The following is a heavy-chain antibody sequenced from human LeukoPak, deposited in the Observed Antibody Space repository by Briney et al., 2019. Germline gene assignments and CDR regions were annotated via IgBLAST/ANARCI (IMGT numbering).Heavy chain of an antibody. D-gene: IGHD3-22*01. CDR2: IYSADST. J-gene: IGHJ1*01. V-gene: IGHV3-53*01. CDR1: GFTVSSNY. Sequence: GGSLRLSCAASGFTVSSNYMSWVRQAPGKGLELVSVIYSADSTYYADSVKGRFTISRDNSKNTLYLQVNSLRAEDTAVYYCATVEYYDSSGSCYFQHWGQGTLLTVSS. CDR3: ATVEYYDSSGSCYFQH.